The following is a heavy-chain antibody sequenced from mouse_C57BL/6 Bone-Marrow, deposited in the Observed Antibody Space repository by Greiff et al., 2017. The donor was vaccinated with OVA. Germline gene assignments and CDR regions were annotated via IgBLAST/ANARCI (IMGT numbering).Heavy chain of an antibody. CDR1: GFTFSSYA. CDR2: ISSGGDYI. D-gene: IGHD1-1*01. CDR3: TRDPGSYYYGSSHWYFDV. Sequence: EVMLVESGEGLVKPGGSLKLSCAASGFTFSSYAMSWVRQTPEKRLEWVAYISSGGDYIYYADTVKGRFTISRDNARNTLYLQMSSLKSEDTAMYYCTRDPGSYYYGSSHWYFDVWGTGTTVTVSS. J-gene: IGHJ1*03. V-gene: IGHV5-9-1*02.